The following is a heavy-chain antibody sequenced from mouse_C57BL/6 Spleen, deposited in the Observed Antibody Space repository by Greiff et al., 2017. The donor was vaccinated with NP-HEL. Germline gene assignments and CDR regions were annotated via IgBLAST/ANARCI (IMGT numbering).Heavy chain of an antibody. CDR2: IYPGDGDT. J-gene: IGHJ4*01. Sequence: QVQLKQSGPELVKPGASVKISCKASGYAFSSSWMNWVKQRPGKGLEWIGRIYPGDGDTNYNGKFKGKATLTADKSSSTAYMQLSSLTSEDSAVYCCARWVYGSSYAMDYWGQGTSVTVSS. CDR3: ARWVYGSSYAMDY. V-gene: IGHV1-82*01. CDR1: GYAFSSSW. D-gene: IGHD1-1*01.